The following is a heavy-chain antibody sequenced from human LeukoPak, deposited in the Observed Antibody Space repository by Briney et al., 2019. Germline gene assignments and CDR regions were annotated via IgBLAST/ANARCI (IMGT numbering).Heavy chain of an antibody. D-gene: IGHD3-3*01. CDR3: ARDNTLFRFLDWLYVFDY. J-gene: IGHJ4*02. V-gene: IGHV3-21*01. CDR2: ISSSSSYI. Sequence: GGSLRLFCAASGFTFSRYSLNWVRQAPGKGLEWVSSISSSSSYIYYADSVKGRFTISRDNAKNSLYLQMNSLRAEDTGVFYCARDNTLFRFLDWLYVFDYWGQGTLVTVSS. CDR1: GFTFSRYS.